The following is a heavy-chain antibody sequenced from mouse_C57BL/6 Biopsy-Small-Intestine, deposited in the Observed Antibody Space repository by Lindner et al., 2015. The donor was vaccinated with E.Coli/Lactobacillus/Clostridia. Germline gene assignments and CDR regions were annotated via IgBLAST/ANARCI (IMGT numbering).Heavy chain of an antibody. Sequence: SVKVSCKTSGYTLTTNSYMHWLRQAPGQGLEWMGIINPSDGTTNYAQKFQGRVTMTGDTSTSTLYMELSSLRSEDTALYYCARPRGGGGSYYIDFWGQGTLVTVSS. D-gene: IGHD1-1*02. CDR3: ARPRGGGGSYYIDF. V-gene: IGHV1S12*01. J-gene: IGHJ4*01. CDR1: GYTLTTNSY. CDR2: INPSDGTT.